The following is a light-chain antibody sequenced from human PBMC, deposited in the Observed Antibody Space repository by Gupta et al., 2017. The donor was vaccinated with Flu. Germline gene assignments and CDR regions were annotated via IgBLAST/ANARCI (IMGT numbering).Light chain of an antibody. CDR3: QQYRDWPLT. J-gene: IGKJ4*01. CDR1: QSVGSF. CDR2: GTS. Sequence: GERATLSCRASQSVGSFLAWYQQKPGQAPRLLIYGTSTRATGIPARISGSGSVTEFSLTISSLQSEDFAVYYCQQYRDWPLTFGGGTKVEIK. V-gene: IGKV3-15*01.